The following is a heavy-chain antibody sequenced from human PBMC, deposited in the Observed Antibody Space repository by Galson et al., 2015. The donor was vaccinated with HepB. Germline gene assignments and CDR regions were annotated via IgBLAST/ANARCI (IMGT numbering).Heavy chain of an antibody. J-gene: IGHJ3*01. D-gene: IGHD3-9*01. Sequence: SLRLSCAGSGFRFHYYALHWVRQAPGKGLKFVSGISHNGGATKFADSVRDRFTISRDNSKNTMYLQMNSLRTEDTAVYYCVKEDILTGYSVGSFHFWGRGTMVTVSS. CDR1: GFRFHYYA. V-gene: IGHV3-64D*06. CDR2: ISHNGGAT. CDR3: VKEDILTGYSVGSFHF.